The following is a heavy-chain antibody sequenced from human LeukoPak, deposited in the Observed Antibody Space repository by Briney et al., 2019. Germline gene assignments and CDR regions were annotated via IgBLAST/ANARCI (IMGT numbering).Heavy chain of an antibody. CDR1: GGSFSGYY. Sequence: SETLSLTCAVYGGSFSGYYWSWIRQPPGKGLEWIGEINHSGSTNYNPSLKSRVTISVDTSKNQFSLKLSPVTAADTAVYYCARGQYCGGDCYSWYFDYWGQGTLVTVSS. J-gene: IGHJ4*02. CDR2: INHSGST. V-gene: IGHV4-34*01. CDR3: ARGQYCGGDCYSWYFDY. D-gene: IGHD2-21*02.